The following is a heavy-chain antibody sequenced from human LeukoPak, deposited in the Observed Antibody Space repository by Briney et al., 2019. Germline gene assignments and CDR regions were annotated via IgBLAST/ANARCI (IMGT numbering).Heavy chain of an antibody. J-gene: IGHJ6*03. CDR1: RVTFSNYA. CDR2: ISGNSGSI. V-gene: IGHV3-9*03. Sequence: PGGSLRLSCVASRVTFSNYAMTWLRQPPGEGLEWVSGISGNSGSIGYADSVKGRFTISRDNAKNSLYLQMTSLRAEDMALYYCAKGAGWWEPQAYYYYYMDVWGKGTTVTVSS. CDR3: AKGAGWWEPQAYYYYYMDV. D-gene: IGHD1-26*01.